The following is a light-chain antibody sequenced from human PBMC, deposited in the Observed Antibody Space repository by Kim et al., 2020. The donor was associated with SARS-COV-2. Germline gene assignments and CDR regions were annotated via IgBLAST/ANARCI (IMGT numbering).Light chain of an antibody. Sequence: RLTSSCRGRTSDNGAGYCVHWSPQHPEPAPNLLIYGNSNRPSGVPDRFSGSKSGTSASLAITGLQAEDEADYYCQSYDSSLSGSVFGGGTKLTVL. CDR3: QSYDSSLSGSV. J-gene: IGLJ2*01. V-gene: IGLV1-40*01. CDR1: TSDNGAGYC. CDR2: GNS.